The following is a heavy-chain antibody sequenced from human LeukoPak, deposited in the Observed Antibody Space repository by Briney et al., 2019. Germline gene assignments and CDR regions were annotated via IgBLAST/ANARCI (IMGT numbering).Heavy chain of an antibody. V-gene: IGHV4-59*01. CDR1: GGSISSYY. CDR2: IYYCGST. D-gene: IGHD3-22*01. J-gene: IGHJ4*02. Sequence: SETLSLTCTVSGGSISSYYWSWIRQPPGKGLEWIGYIYYCGSTNYNPSLKSRVTISVDTSKNQLSLKLSSVTAVDTAVYYCARVSPDNYYDSSGYYYGFDYWGQGTLVTVSS. CDR3: ARVSPDNYYDSSGYYYGFDY.